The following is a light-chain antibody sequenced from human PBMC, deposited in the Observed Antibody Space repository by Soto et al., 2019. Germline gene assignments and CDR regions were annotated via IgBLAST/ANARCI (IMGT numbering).Light chain of an antibody. V-gene: IGKV1-13*02. J-gene: IGKJ5*01. CDR1: QGISSA. CDR3: QQFNSYLIT. CDR2: DAS. Sequence: AIQLTQSPSSLSASVGDRVTITCRASQGISSALAWYQKKPGKAPKLLIYDASSLESGVPPRFSGTGSGTDFTLTISSLQPEDFATYYCQQFNSYLITFGQGTRLEIK.